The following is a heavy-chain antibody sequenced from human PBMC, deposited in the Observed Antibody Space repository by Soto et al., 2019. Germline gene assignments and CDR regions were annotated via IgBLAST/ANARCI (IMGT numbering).Heavy chain of an antibody. J-gene: IGHJ4*02. CDR1: GFTFSCYY. D-gene: IGHD3-10*01. V-gene: IGHV3-11*01. CDR3: AREIGNRLPYGPVDY. Sequence: GGSLRLSCAASGFTFSCYYMTWIRQAPGKGLEWVSFIGKSGSDIHYADSVEGRFTISRDNAKNSLYLQMNSLRADDTAVYYCAREIGNRLPYGPVDYWGQGTLVTVSS. CDR2: IGKSGSDI.